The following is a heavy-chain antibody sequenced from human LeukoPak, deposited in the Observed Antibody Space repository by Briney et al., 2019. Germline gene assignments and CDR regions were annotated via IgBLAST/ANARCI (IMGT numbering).Heavy chain of an antibody. J-gene: IGHJ4*02. V-gene: IGHV3-30*04. D-gene: IGHD2-2*01. CDR2: MSYDGSNK. CDR3: ARDRNRYCSSTSCYGAFDH. CDR1: GFTFNSYA. Sequence: GRSLRLSCAASGFTFNSYAMHWARQAPGKGLEWVAVMSYDGSNKYYADSVKGRFTISRDNSKNTLYLQMNSLRAEDTAVYYCARDRNRYCSSTSCYGAFDHWGQGTLVTVSS.